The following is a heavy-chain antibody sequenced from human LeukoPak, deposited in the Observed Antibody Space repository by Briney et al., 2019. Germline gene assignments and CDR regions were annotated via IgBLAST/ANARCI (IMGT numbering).Heavy chain of an antibody. D-gene: IGHD5-18*01. CDR2: INHSGST. Sequence: PSETLSLTCAVYGGSFSGYYWSWIRQPPGKGLEWIGEINHSGSTNYNPSLKSRVTISVDTSKNQFSLKLSSVTAADTAVYYCASSRGTAMVDYWGQGTLVTVPS. CDR1: GGSFSGYY. CDR3: ASSRGTAMVDY. J-gene: IGHJ4*02. V-gene: IGHV4-34*01.